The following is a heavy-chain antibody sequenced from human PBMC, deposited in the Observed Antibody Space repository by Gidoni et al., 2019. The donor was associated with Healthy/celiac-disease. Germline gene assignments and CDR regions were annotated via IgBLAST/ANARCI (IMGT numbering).Heavy chain of an antibody. CDR1: GFTFSSYW. D-gene: IGHD6-13*01. Sequence: EVQLVESGGGLVQPGGSLRLSCAASGFTFSSYWMSWVRQAPGKGLEWVANIKQDGSEKYYVDSVKGRFTISRDNAKNSLYLQMNSLRAEDTAVYYCASRGIRIAAAGIGAGPWQDYYYYGMDVWGQGTTVTVSS. V-gene: IGHV3-7*03. CDR2: IKQDGSEK. CDR3: ASRGIRIAAAGIGAGPWQDYYYYGMDV. J-gene: IGHJ6*02.